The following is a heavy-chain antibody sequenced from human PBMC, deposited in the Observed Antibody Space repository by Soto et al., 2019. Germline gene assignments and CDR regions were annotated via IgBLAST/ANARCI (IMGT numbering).Heavy chain of an antibody. CDR3: ARGLGKATVTPLGY. Sequence: QVQLVQSGAEVKKPGASVKVSCKASGYTFTSYDINWVRQATGQGLEWMGWMNPNSGNTGYAQKFQGKVTMTRNTSISTAYMELSSLRSEETAVYYCARGLGKATVTPLGYWGQGTLVTVSS. V-gene: IGHV1-8*01. CDR1: GYTFTSYD. D-gene: IGHD4-4*01. CDR2: MNPNSGNT. J-gene: IGHJ4*02.